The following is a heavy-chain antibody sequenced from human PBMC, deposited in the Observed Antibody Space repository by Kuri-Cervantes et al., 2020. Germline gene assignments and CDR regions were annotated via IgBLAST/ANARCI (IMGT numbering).Heavy chain of an antibody. V-gene: IGHV1-8*01. D-gene: IGHD5-18*01. CDR2: MNPSSGNT. J-gene: IGHJ5*02. CDR1: GYTFTSYD. CDR3: ARGFAAMVRFDP. Sequence: AAAMNFCYASGYTFTSYDINWVRQATGQGLEWMGWMNPSSGNTGYAQKFQGRVTMTRNTSISTAYMELSSLRSEDTAVYYCARGFAAMVRFDPWGQGTLVTVSS.